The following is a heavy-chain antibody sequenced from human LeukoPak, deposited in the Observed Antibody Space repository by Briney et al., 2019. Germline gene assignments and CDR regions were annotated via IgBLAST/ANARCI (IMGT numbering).Heavy chain of an antibody. CDR2: ISGSGGST. CDR3: AKGGELPTRLDH. J-gene: IGHJ4*02. V-gene: IGHV3-23*01. D-gene: IGHD1-26*01. Sequence: GGSLRLSCAASGFTFSSYAMSWVRQAPGKGLEWVPAISGSGGSTYYADSVKGRFTISRDNSKNTLYLQMNSLRAEDTAVYYCAKGGELPTRLDHWGQGTLVTVSS. CDR1: GFTFSSYA.